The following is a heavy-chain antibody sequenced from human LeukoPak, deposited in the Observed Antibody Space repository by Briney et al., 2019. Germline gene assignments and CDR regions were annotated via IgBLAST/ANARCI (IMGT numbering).Heavy chain of an antibody. Sequence: PGGSLRLSCAASGFTFSSYSMNWVRRAPGKGLEWVAGISGSSSHIYYADSVKGRFTISRDNAKKSLYLQMNSLRAEDTAVYYCARVSHSSSRSLDYWGQGTLVTVSS. D-gene: IGHD6-13*01. J-gene: IGHJ4*02. CDR1: GFTFSSYS. V-gene: IGHV3-21*01. CDR3: ARVSHSSSRSLDY. CDR2: ISGSSSHI.